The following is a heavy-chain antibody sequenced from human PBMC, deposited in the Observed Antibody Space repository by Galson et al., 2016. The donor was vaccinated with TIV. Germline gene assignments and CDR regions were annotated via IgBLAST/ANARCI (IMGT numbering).Heavy chain of an antibody. V-gene: IGHV2-70*04. CDR2: IDWDDDK. J-gene: IGHJ4*02. Sequence: PALVKPTQTLALTCSFSGFSLGTSGMRVSWIRQPPGKALEWLARIDWDDDKFYSTSLTTRLTISKDPSKDQVVLTMTNMDPIDTATYFCAKGYCSGASCYAGLFGYWGPGSQVTVSS. CDR3: AKGYCSGASCYAGLFGY. D-gene: IGHD2-2*01. CDR1: GFSLGTSGMR.